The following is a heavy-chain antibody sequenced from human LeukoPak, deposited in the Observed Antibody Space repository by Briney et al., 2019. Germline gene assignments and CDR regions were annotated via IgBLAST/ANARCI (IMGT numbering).Heavy chain of an antibody. J-gene: IGHJ6*03. CDR1: GYTFTSYG. Sequence: GASVKVSCKASGYTFTSYGISWVRQAPGQGLEWMGIINPTGGSTSYAQKFQGRVTMTRDMSTSTVYMELSSLRSEDTALYYCAKDIAAAGTSGGYMDVWGKGTTVTISS. CDR3: AKDIAAAGTSGGYMDV. CDR2: INPTGGST. D-gene: IGHD6-13*01. V-gene: IGHV1-46*01.